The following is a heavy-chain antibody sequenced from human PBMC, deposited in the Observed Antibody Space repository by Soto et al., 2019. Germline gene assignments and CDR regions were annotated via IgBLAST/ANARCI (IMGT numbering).Heavy chain of an antibody. J-gene: IGHJ4*02. V-gene: IGHV4-39*01. CDR1: GASISGSYYY. CDR2: VFYTGFT. CDR3: ATSQKGYNWNYFDN. D-gene: IGHD1-20*01. Sequence: SETLSLTCAVSGASISGSYYYWAWLRQSPGKGPEWIGSVFYTGFTSYNPSLESRVSVSVDTSKSQFSLKLSAVTAADTAVYYCATSQKGYNWNYFDNWGQGALVTVSS.